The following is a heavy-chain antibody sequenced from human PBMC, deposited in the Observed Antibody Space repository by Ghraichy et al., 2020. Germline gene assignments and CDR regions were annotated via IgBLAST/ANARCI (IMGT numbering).Heavy chain of an antibody. Sequence: SETLSLTCTVSGGSISSGGYYWSWIRQYPGKGLEWIGYIYYSGSTYYNPSLKSLVTISVDTSKNQFSLKLSSVTAADTAVYYCARGKTDTRDAGNWFDPWGQGTLVTVSS. J-gene: IGHJ5*02. CDR3: ARGKTDTRDAGNWFDP. D-gene: IGHD1-14*01. CDR2: IYYSGST. CDR1: GGSISSGGYY. V-gene: IGHV4-31*01.